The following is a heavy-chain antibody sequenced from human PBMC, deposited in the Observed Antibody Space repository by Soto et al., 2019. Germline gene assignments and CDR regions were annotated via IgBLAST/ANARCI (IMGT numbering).Heavy chain of an antibody. V-gene: IGHV4-34*01. J-gene: IGHJ5*02. Sequence: SETLSLTCAAYGGSVNGYYWNWIRQPPGKGLEWIGEINHTGGTHYNPSLKSRVTMSVDTSKNQFSLRLSSVTAADTAIYYCATRITVFGLLIPPFDPWGQGTKVTVSS. CDR2: INHTGGT. CDR3: ATRITVFGLLIPPFDP. D-gene: IGHD3-3*01. CDR1: GGSVNGYY.